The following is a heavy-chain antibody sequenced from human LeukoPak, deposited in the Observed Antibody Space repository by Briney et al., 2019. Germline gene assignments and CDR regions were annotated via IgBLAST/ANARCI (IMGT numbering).Heavy chain of an antibody. Sequence: SVKLSCKASGGTFCSYAISWVRQDPGQGLEWMGRIIPILGIANYAQKFQGRVTITADKSTSTAYMELSSLRSEDTAVYYCARALGYCSSTSCYTSLDYWGQGTLVTVSS. J-gene: IGHJ4*02. CDR1: GGTFCSYA. CDR2: IIPILGIA. CDR3: ARALGYCSSTSCYTSLDY. D-gene: IGHD2-2*02. V-gene: IGHV1-69*04.